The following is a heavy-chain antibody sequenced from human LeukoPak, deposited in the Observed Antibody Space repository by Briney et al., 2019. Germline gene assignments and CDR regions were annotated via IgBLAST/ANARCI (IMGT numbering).Heavy chain of an antibody. V-gene: IGHV3-15*01. D-gene: IGHD1-26*01. CDR3: TTERNWELLRPYGLDI. J-gene: IGHJ6*02. Sequence: GGSLRLSCAASGFNFNYVWMNWVRQVPGKGLEWVGRIRTKIEGETRDYPAPVKGRFIISRDDSKTTLYLQMYGLKTEDSAVYYCTTERNWELLRPYGLDIWGQGTTVIVSS. CDR2: IRTKIEGETR. CDR1: GFNFNYVW.